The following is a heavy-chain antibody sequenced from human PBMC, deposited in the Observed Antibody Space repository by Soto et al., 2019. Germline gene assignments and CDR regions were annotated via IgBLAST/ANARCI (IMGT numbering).Heavy chain of an antibody. CDR1: GFSLSNARMG. V-gene: IGHV2-26*01. CDR3: ARVFWGVRGVITVDY. CDR2: IFSNDEK. J-gene: IGHJ4*02. Sequence: QVTLKESGPVLVKPTETLTLTCTVSGFSLSNARMGVSWIRQPPGKALEWLAHIFSNDEKSYSTSLKSRLTISKDPSKSQVVLTMTNMDPVDTATYYCARVFWGVRGVITVDYWGQGTLVTVSS. D-gene: IGHD3-10*01.